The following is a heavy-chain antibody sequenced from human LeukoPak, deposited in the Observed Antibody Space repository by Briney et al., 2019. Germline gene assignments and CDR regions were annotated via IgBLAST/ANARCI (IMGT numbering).Heavy chain of an antibody. CDR2: LGVNGISA. D-gene: IGHD6-19*01. V-gene: IGHV3-64*04. CDR3: ARDKYSSRSYYFDY. J-gene: IGHJ4*02. Sequence: GGSLRLSCSASGFTFSTSAMHWVRQAPGKGLEYVSSLGVNGISAYYADSVRGRFTISRDNAKNSLYLQMNSLRAEDTAVYYCARDKYSSRSYYFDYWGQGTLVTVSS. CDR1: GFTFSTSA.